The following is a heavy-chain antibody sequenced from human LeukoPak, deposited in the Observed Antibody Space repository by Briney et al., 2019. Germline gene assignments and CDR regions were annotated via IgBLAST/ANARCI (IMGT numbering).Heavy chain of an antibody. D-gene: IGHD3-3*01. CDR2: IKQDGSEK. CDR3: ARDQKPTYYDFWSGYSYYYYYGMDV. CDR1: GFTFSSYW. V-gene: IGHV3-7*05. J-gene: IGHJ6*02. Sequence: GGSLRLSCAASGFTFSSYWMSWVRQAPGKGLEWVANIKQDGSEKYYVDSVKGRFTISRDNAKNSLYLQMNSLRAEDTAVYYCARDQKPTYYDFWSGYSYYYYYGMDVWGQGTTVTVSS.